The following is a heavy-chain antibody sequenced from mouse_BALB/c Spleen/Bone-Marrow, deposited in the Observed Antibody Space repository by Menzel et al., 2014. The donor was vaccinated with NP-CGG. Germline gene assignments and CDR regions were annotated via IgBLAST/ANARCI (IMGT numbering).Heavy chain of an antibody. V-gene: IGHV1S137*01. CDR3: ARESIYYYGRTLDY. CDR2: ISTYYGDA. CDR1: GYTFTDYA. Sequence: QVQLQQSGAELVRPGVSVKISCTGSGYTFTDYAMHWVRQSHAKSLEWFGVISTYYGDASYNQKFKGKATMTVYKSSSTAYMELARRTSEGAASYYCARESIYYYGRTLDYWGQGTPLTVSS. J-gene: IGHJ2*01. D-gene: IGHD1-1*01.